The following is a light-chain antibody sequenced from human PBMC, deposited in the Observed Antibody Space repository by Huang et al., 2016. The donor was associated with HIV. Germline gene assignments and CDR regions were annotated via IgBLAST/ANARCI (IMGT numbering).Light chain of an antibody. CDR1: QDISNY. CDR2: DAS. Sequence: DIQMTQSPSSLSASVGDRVTITCQASQDISNYLNWYQQKPGKAPKLLIYDASNLETGVSSRLSGSGSGTDFTFTISSLQPEDNATYYCQQYDNLPRFTFGPGTKVDIK. V-gene: IGKV1-33*01. CDR3: QQYDNLPRFT. J-gene: IGKJ3*01.